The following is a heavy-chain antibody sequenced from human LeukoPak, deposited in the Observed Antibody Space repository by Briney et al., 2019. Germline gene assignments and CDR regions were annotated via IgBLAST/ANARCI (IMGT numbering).Heavy chain of an antibody. V-gene: IGHV3-53*01. CDR2: IYSDGST. Sequence: PGGSLRLSCAVSGFTVSSNYMSWVRQAPGKGLEWVSVIYSDGSTYSADSVKGRFTISRDNSKNTLYLQINSLRAEDTAVYYCARDQIIGVPGAFDIWGQGTMVTVSS. D-gene: IGHD2/OR15-2a*01. CDR1: GFTVSSNY. CDR3: ARDQIIGVPGAFDI. J-gene: IGHJ3*02.